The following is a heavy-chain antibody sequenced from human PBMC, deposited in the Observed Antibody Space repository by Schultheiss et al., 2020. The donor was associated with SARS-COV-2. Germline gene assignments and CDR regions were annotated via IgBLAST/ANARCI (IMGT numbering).Heavy chain of an antibody. CDR3: AREGDRDNAFDI. Sequence: SVKVSCKASGYTFTSYDINWVRQAPGQGLEWMGGIIPIFGTANYAQKFQGRVTITADESTSTAYMELSSLRSEDTAVYYCAREGDRDNAFDIWGQGTMVTVSS. V-gene: IGHV1-69*13. D-gene: IGHD3-16*01. CDR1: GYTFTSYD. CDR2: IIPIFGTA. J-gene: IGHJ3*02.